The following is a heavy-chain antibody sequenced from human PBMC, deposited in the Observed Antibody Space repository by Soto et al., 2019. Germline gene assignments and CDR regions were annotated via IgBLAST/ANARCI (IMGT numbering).Heavy chain of an antibody. D-gene: IGHD6-6*01. CDR3: ARDLDSSFDAFDI. J-gene: IGHJ3*02. CDR2: IYSGGST. CDR1: GFTVSSNY. V-gene: IGHV3-66*01. Sequence: EVQLVESGGGLVQPGGSLRLSCAASGFTVSSNYMSWVRQAPGKGLEWVSVIYSGGSTYYADSVKGRFTISRDNSKNTLYLQMNSLRAEDRAVYYCARDLDSSFDAFDIWGQGTMVTVSS.